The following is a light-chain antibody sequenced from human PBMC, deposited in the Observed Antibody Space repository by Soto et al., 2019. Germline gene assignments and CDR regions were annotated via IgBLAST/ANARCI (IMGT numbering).Light chain of an antibody. CDR3: QQDYSYPLT. CDR2: ASF. J-gene: IGKJ4*01. Sequence: AIQMTQSPSSLSASVGDRVTITCRASQDINKDLGWYQQKPGKAPKLLIYASFTLQSGVPSRFSGSGYGTDFTLTISSLQPEDFATYFCQQDYSYPLTFGGGTKVEVK. V-gene: IGKV1-6*01. CDR1: QDINKD.